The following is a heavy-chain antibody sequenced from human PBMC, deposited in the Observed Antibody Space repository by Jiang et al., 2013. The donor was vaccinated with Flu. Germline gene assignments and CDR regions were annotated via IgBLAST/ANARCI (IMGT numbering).Heavy chain of an antibody. CDR3: ARVKGGYQLLYYYYYGMDV. D-gene: IGHD2-2*01. J-gene: IGHJ6*02. V-gene: IGHV4-34*01. Sequence: LKSRVTISVDTSKNQFSLKLSSVTAADTAVYYCARVKGGYQLLYYYYYGMDVWGQGTTVTVSS.